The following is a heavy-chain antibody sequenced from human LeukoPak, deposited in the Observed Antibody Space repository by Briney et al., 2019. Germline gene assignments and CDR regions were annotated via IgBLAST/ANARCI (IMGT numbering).Heavy chain of an antibody. CDR2: IYYSGST. CDR3: ARTYDFWGGYCPYYYYYYMDV. Sequence: SETLSLTCTVSAGSISSYYWSWIRQPPGKGLEWIGYIYYSGSTNYNPSLKSRVTISVDTSKNQFSLKLSSVTAADTAVYYCARTYDFWGGYCPYYYYYYMDVWGKGTTVTVSS. CDR1: AGSISSYY. D-gene: IGHD3-3*01. J-gene: IGHJ6*03. V-gene: IGHV4-59*01.